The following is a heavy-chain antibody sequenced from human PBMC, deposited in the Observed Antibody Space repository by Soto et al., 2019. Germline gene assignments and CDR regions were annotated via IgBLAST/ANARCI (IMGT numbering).Heavy chain of an antibody. Sequence: HPGGSLRLSCAASGFTFSTYGMHWVRQAPGKGLEWLAAISYDGSDKYYADSVKGRFTISRDNSKKTLYLQMNSLRPEDTAVYYCEKVGHGSGKGLDYWGQGTLVTVSS. CDR2: ISYDGSDK. V-gene: IGHV3-30*18. CDR1: GFTFSTYG. D-gene: IGHD3-10*01. CDR3: EKVGHGSGKGLDY. J-gene: IGHJ4*02.